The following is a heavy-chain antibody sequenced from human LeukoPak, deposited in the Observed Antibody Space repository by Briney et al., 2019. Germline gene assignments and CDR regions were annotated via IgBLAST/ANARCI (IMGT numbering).Heavy chain of an antibody. CDR3: ARRSQENGMITANNWFDP. Sequence: SETLSLTCTVSGGSISNYYWTWIRLPPGKGLEWIGYISYSGTTNYNPSLNSRVTISVDTSKNHFSLKLTSVTAADTAVYYCARRSQENGMITANNWFDPWGQGTLVTVSS. CDR1: GGSISNYY. CDR2: ISYSGTT. D-gene: IGHD3-16*01. J-gene: IGHJ5*02. V-gene: IGHV4-59*08.